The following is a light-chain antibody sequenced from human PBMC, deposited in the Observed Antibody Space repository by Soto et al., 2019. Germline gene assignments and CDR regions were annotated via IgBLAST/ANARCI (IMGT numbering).Light chain of an antibody. CDR2: DVS. J-gene: IGKJ1*01. CDR3: QQYKSYWT. V-gene: IGKV1-5*01. CDR1: PGISSW. Sequence: NPMTPSPFPPSAFVAERVPNTLRAQPGISSWLAWDQEKPRKAPKLLIYDVSGLESGVPSRFSGSGSGTEFTLTITSLQPDDFATYYCQQYKSYWTFGQGTKVEIK.